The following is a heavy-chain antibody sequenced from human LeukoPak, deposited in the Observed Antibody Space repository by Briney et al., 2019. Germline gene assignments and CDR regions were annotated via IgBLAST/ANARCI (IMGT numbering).Heavy chain of an antibody. J-gene: IGHJ4*02. CDR3: ARGYGYCSGGSCYGGPLDY. Sequence: SETLSLTCTVSGGSISSSSYYWGWIRQPPGKGLEWIGSIYYSGSTYYNPSLKSRVTISVDTSKNQFSLKLSSVTAADTAVYYCARGYGYCSGGSCYGGPLDYWGQGTLVTVSS. CDR1: GGSISSSSYY. CDR2: IYYSGST. D-gene: IGHD2-15*01. V-gene: IGHV4-39*07.